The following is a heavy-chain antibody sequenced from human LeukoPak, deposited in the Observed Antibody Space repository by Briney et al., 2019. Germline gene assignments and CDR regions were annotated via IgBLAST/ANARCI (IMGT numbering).Heavy chain of an antibody. J-gene: IGHJ4*02. CDR3: ARDRRDYVRGSFDY. V-gene: IGHV4-59*12. D-gene: IGHD4-17*01. CDR2: IYHSGST. CDR1: GGSISSYY. Sequence: PSETLSLTCTVSGGSISSYYWSWIRQPPGKGLEWIGEIYHSGSTNYNPSLKSRVTISVGKSKNQFSLKLSSVTAADTAVYYCARDRRDYVRGSFDYWGQGTLVTVSS.